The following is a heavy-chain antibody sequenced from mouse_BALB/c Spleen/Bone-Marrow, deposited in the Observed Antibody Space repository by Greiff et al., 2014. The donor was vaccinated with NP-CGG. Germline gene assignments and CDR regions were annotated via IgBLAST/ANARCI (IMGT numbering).Heavy chain of an antibody. Sequence: EVQLVESGGGLVQPGGSRKLSCAASGFTFSNFGIHWVRQAPEKGLEWVAYISGVSGTIYYADTVKGRFTISRDNPKNTLFLQMTSLRSEDTAMYYCARSTWSYYNGMDYWGQGTSVTVSS. V-gene: IGHV5-17*02. CDR3: ARSTWSYYNGMDY. CDR1: GFTFSNFG. J-gene: IGHJ4*01. CDR2: ISGVSGTI. D-gene: IGHD1-1*01.